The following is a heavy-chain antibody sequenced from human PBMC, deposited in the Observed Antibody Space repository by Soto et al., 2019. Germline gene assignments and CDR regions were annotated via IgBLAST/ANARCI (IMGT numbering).Heavy chain of an antibody. D-gene: IGHD3-10*01. CDR2: IYASGAT. J-gene: IGHJ4*02. Sequence: QVQLQESGPGLVKPSETLSLTCTVSGGSISTYYWSWIRQPPGGTLEWIGYIYASGATTYNPSLESRVTMSVDMPNNEFSLELTSLTAADTAVYYCARSHSFDGSIYHYYFVFWGQGTLVTVSS. CDR3: ARSHSFDGSIYHYYFVF. V-gene: IGHV4-59*01. CDR1: GGSISTYY.